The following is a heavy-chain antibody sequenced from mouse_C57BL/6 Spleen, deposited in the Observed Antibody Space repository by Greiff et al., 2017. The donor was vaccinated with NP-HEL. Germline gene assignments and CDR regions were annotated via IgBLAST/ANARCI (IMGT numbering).Heavy chain of an antibody. CDR2: IYPGGGYT. D-gene: IGHD1-1*01. CDR1: GYTFTNYW. V-gene: IGHV1-63*01. Sequence: VQLQESGAELVRPGTSVKMSCKASGYTFTNYWIGWAKQRPGHGLEWIGDIYPGGGYTNYNEKFKGKATLTADKSSSTAYMQFSSLTSEDSAIYYSARGGYYSSSYVMDYWGQGTSVTVSS. J-gene: IGHJ4*01. CDR3: ARGGYYSSSYVMDY.